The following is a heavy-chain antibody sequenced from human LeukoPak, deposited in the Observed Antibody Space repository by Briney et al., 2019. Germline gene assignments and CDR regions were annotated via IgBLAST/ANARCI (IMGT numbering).Heavy chain of an antibody. J-gene: IGHJ6*02. CDR1: GFTFSSYE. V-gene: IGHV3-48*03. CDR2: TDSSGRTI. D-gene: IGHD3-10*01. Sequence: GGSLRLSCEASGFTFSSYEMSWVRQAPGKGLEWVSYTDSSGRTIYYADSVKGRFTISRDNAKNSLYLQVNSLRAGDTAVYYCARDAGRRSGLMDVWGQGTTVTVSS. CDR3: ARDAGRRSGLMDV.